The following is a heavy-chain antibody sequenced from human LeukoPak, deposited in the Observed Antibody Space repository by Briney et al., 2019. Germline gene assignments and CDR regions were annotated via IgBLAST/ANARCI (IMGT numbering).Heavy chain of an antibody. V-gene: IGHV4-59*01. CDR2: ISHSGYT. D-gene: IGHD4-23*01. J-gene: IGHJ4*02. Sequence: SETLSLTCAVSGGSIRSYYWSWIRQAPGKGLEWIGFISHSGYTSYSPSLKSRVAISVDTSKRQFSLSLSSMTAVDTAIYYCARGRNDNGGMFFDSWAQGTLVTVSS. CDR3: ARGRNDNGGMFFDS. CDR1: GGSIRSYY.